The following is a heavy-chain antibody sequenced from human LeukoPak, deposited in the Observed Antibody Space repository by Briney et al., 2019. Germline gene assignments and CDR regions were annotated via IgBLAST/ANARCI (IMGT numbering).Heavy chain of an antibody. CDR1: GDSLSDNSHY. Sequence: SETLSLTCIVYGDSLSDNSHYWGWIRQPPGKGLEWIGSIHHSGNTFYNPSLKSRVTISIDTSKSQFSLRLNSVTAADTGVYYCARDHDYVFDYWGQGTLVTVSS. V-gene: IGHV4-39*07. D-gene: IGHD4-17*01. CDR2: IHHSGNT. J-gene: IGHJ4*02. CDR3: ARDHDYVFDY.